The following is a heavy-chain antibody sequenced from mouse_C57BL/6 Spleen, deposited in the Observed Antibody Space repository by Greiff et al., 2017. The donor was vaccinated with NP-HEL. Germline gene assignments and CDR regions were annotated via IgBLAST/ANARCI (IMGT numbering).Heavy chain of an antibody. J-gene: IGHJ3*01. V-gene: IGHV5-6*02. CDR2: ISSGGSYT. CDR3: ARQADYYGSSPAWFAY. CDR1: GFTFSSYG. D-gene: IGHD1-1*01. Sequence: DVMLVESGGDLVKPGGSLKLSCAASGFTFSSYGMSWVRQTPDKRLEWVATISSGGSYTYYPDSVKGRFTISRDNAKNTLYLQMSSLKSEDTAMYYCARQADYYGSSPAWFAYWGQGTLVTVSA.